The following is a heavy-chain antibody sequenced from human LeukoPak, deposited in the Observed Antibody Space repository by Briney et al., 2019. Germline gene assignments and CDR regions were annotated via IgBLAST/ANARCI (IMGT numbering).Heavy chain of an antibody. CDR2: IYTSGST. J-gene: IGHJ6*03. CDR1: GGSISSGSYY. CDR3: ARGYCSGGSCSGYYYYYYCMDV. D-gene: IGHD2-15*01. Sequence: SETLSLTCTVSGGSISSGSYYWSWIRQPAGKGLEWIGRIYTSGSTNYNPSLKSRVTISVDTSRNQFSLKLSSVTAADTAVYYCARGYCSGGSCSGYYYYYYCMDVWGKGTSVTVSS. V-gene: IGHV4-61*02.